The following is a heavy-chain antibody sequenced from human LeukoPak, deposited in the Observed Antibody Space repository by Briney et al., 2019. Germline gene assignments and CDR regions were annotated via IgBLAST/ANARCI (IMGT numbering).Heavy chain of an antibody. CDR1: GYTLTELS. CDR2: MNPNSGNT. V-gene: IGHV1-8*01. Sequence: ASVKVSCKVSGYTLTELSMHWVRQATGQGLEWMGWMNPNSGNTGYAQKFQGRVTMTRNTSISTAYMELSSLRSEDTAVYYCARTTNWFDPWGQGTLVTVSS. D-gene: IGHD1-1*01. J-gene: IGHJ5*02. CDR3: ARTTNWFDP.